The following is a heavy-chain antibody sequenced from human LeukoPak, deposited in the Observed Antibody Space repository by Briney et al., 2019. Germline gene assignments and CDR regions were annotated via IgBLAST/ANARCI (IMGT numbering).Heavy chain of an antibody. J-gene: IGHJ4*02. CDR1: GFTFSSSG. V-gene: IGHV3-33*06. CDR2: IWYDGSNK. D-gene: IGHD6-19*01. Sequence: GGSLRLSCAASGFTFSSSGMHWVRQAPGKGLEWVAVIWYDGSNKYYAESVKGRFTISRDNSKNTLFLQMNSLRADDTAVYYCAKVGAQQWLEIDYWGQGTLVTVSS. CDR3: AKVGAQQWLEIDY.